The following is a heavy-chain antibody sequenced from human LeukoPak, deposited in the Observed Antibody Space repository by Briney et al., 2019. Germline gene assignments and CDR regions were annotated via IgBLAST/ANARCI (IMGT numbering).Heavy chain of an antibody. Sequence: GSSVKVSCKASGGTFSSYAISWVRQAPGQGLEWMGGIIPIFGTANYAQKFQGRVTITADESTSTANMELSSLRSEDTAVYYCARAHDGDGLDYYYMDVWGKGTTVTVSS. CDR3: ARAHDGDGLDYYYMDV. J-gene: IGHJ6*03. V-gene: IGHV1-69*01. CDR1: GGTFSSYA. CDR2: IIPIFGTA. D-gene: IGHD4-17*01.